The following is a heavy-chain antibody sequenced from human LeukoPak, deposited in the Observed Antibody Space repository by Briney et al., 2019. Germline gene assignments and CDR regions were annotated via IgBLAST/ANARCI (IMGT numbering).Heavy chain of an antibody. V-gene: IGHV3-23*01. CDR3: AKRSESSGWYRTKFLGWGMDV. CDR1: GFTFISYA. J-gene: IGHJ6*02. Sequence: PGGSLRLSCEASGFTFISYAMSWVRQAPGKGLEWVSGISGSGANTYYADSVRGRFTISRDNSKNTVFLQMNTLRADDTAMYYCAKRSESSGWYRTKFLGWGMDVWGQGTTVIVSS. CDR2: ISGSGANT. D-gene: IGHD6-19*01.